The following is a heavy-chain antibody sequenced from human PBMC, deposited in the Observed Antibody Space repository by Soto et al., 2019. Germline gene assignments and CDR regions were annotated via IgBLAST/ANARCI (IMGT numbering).Heavy chain of an antibody. CDR2: ISTYNGNT. Sequence: GASLKVSCKASGYTFNSHGITWVRQAPGHGLEWMGWISTYNGNTNYAQKLQGRVSMTTDTSTSTAYMDLRSLRSDDTAVYYCARGVSTTWYEPIDYWGQGTLVTVSS. J-gene: IGHJ4*02. CDR3: ARGVSTTWYEPIDY. D-gene: IGHD6-13*01. CDR1: GYTFNSHG. V-gene: IGHV1-18*04.